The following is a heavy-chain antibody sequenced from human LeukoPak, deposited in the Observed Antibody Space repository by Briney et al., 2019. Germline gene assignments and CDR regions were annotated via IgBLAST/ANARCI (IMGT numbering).Heavy chain of an antibody. CDR2: IKQDGSEK. D-gene: IGHD6-13*01. Sequence: PGGSLRLSCAASGFTFSSYWMSWVRQAPGKGREWVANIKQDGSEKYYVDSVKGRFTISRDNAKNSLYLQMNSLRAEDTAVYYCARDISSWYGFGNDAFDIWGQGTMVTVSS. CDR3: ARDISSWYGFGNDAFDI. V-gene: IGHV3-7*01. CDR1: GFTFSSYW. J-gene: IGHJ3*02.